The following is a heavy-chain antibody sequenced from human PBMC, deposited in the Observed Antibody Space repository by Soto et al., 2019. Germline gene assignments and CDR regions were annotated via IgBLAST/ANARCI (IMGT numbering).Heavy chain of an antibody. CDR3: ARDGGSGMDV. CDR2: IWYDGSNK. V-gene: IGHV3-33*01. Sequence: QVQLVESGGGVVQPGRSLRLSCAASGFTFSSYGMHWVRQAPGKGLERVAVIWYDGSNKYYADSVKGRFTISRDNSKNTLYLQMNSLRAEDTAVYYCARDGGSGMDVWGQGTTVTVSS. CDR1: GFTFSSYG. J-gene: IGHJ6*02. D-gene: IGHD2-15*01.